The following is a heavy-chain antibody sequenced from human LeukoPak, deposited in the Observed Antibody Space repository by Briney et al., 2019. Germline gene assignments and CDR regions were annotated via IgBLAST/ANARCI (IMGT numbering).Heavy chain of an antibody. Sequence: ASVKVSCEASGYTFTDYYMHWVRQAPGQGLEWMGWINPNSGGTKYAQKFQGRVTMTRDTSISTAYMELIRLRSDDTAVYYCARGRAVADYYYYYMDVWGKGTTVTISS. J-gene: IGHJ6*03. CDR3: ARGRAVADYYYYYMDV. D-gene: IGHD6-19*01. CDR1: GYTFTDYY. V-gene: IGHV1-2*02. CDR2: INPNSGGT.